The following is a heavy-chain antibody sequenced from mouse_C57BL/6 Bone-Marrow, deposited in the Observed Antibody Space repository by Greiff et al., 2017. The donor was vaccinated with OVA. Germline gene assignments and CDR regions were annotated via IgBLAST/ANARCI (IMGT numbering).Heavy chain of an antibody. J-gene: IGHJ3*01. Sequence: QVQLKQPGAELVKPGASVKVSCKASGYTFTSYWMHWVKQRPVQGLEWIGRIYPSDSDTNYNQKFKGKATLTVDKSSSTAYMQLSSLTSEDSAVYYCAIGGWLLFAYWGQGTLVTVSA. D-gene: IGHD2-3*01. CDR3: AIGGWLLFAY. V-gene: IGHV1-74*01. CDR2: IYPSDSDT. CDR1: GYTFTSYW.